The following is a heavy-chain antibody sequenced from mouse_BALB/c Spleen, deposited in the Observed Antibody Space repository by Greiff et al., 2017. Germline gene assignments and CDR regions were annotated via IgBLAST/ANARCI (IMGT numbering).Heavy chain of an antibody. CDR3: ARGLLLRTMDY. D-gene: IGHD1-1*01. J-gene: IGHJ4*01. Sequence: EVQVVESGGGLVKPGGSLKLSCAASGFTFSDYYMYWVRQTPEKRLEWVATISDGGSYTYYPDSVKGRFTISRDNAKNNLYLQMSSLKSEDTAMYYCARGLLLRTMDYWGQGTSVTVSS. V-gene: IGHV5-4*02. CDR2: ISDGGSYT. CDR1: GFTFSDYY.